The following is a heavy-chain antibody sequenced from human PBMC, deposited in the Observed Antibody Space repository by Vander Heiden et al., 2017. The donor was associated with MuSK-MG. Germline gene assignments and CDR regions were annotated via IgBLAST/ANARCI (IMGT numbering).Heavy chain of an antibody. D-gene: IGHD3-22*01. CDR3: ARSSTYYYDSSGPRGFDY. CDR1: GYSFTSYC. Sequence: DVQLVQSGSDATKRGYSLKISCNGSGYSFTSYCIGWVGQMPGKSLEWMGIICPGDSDTRYSPSFKGQVTISADKSISTAYLQWSSLKASDTAMYYCARSSTYYYDSSGPRGFDYWGQGTLVTVSS. V-gene: IGHV5-51*01. J-gene: IGHJ4*02. CDR2: ICPGDSDT.